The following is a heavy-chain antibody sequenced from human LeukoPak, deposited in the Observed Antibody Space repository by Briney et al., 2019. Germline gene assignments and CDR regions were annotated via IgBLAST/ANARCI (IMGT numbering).Heavy chain of an antibody. D-gene: IGHD3-9*01. V-gene: IGHV3-23*01. Sequence: PAGGSLRLSCAASGFTFSSYAMSWVRQAPGKGLEWVSAISGSGGSTYYADSVKGRFTISRDNSKNTLYLQMNSLRAEDTAVYYCAKLGDILTGYPYYFDCWGQGTLVTVSS. J-gene: IGHJ4*02. CDR1: GFTFSSYA. CDR2: ISGSGGST. CDR3: AKLGDILTGYPYYFDC.